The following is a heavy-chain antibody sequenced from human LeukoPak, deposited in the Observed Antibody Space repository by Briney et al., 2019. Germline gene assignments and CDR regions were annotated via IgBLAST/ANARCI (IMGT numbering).Heavy chain of an antibody. CDR1: GFTFSSYA. CDR3: AKAGGGMSTMRTLGAFDI. Sequence: PGGSLRLSCAPSGFTFSSYALSGVPQAPGRGREGVSSICGSGGSTYYADSVKGRFTISRDNSQNTLSLQMNSLRAEDTAVYYCAKAGGGMSTMRTLGAFDIWGQGTMVTVS. D-gene: IGHD5-24*01. V-gene: IGHV3-23*01. J-gene: IGHJ3*02. CDR2: ICGSGGST.